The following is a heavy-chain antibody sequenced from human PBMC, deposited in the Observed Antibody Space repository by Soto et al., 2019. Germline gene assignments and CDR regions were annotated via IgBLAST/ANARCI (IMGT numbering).Heavy chain of an antibody. D-gene: IGHD2-15*01. Sequence: QVQLQESGPGLVQPSQTLSLTCTVSGGSISSGGYFWSWIRQHPGTGLERIGSIYYSGSTYCNPSLKSRITISVDTSKNQFSLELSSVSAADTAVYYCARGVAIWGQGTMVTVSS. J-gene: IGHJ3*02. CDR3: ARGVAI. CDR1: GGSISSGGYF. CDR2: IYYSGST. V-gene: IGHV4-31*03.